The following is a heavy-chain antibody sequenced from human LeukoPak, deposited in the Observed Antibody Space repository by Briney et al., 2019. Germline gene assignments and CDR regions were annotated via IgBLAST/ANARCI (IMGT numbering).Heavy chain of an antibody. CDR3: ARGNYYGSGSYYSVGRPRHNWFDP. V-gene: IGHV1-18*01. D-gene: IGHD3-10*01. CDR1: GYTFTSYG. CDR2: ISAYNGNT. J-gene: IGHJ5*02. Sequence: ASVKVSCKASGYTFTSYGITWVRQAPGQGLDWTGWISAYNGNTNYAQKLQGRVTMTTDTSTSTAYMELRSLRSDDTAVYYCARGNYYGSGSYYSVGRPRHNWFDPWGQGTLVTVSS.